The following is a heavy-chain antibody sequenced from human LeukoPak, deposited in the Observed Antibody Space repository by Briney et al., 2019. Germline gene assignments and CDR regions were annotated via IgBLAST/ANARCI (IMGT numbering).Heavy chain of an antibody. CDR1: GYSFTSYW. D-gene: IGHD3-22*01. Sequence: PGESLKISCKGSGYSFTSYWIGWVRQMPGKGLEWMGIIYPGDSDTRYSPSFQGQVTISADKSISTAYLQWSSLKASDTAMYYCARIPDYYDSSGYYYEAGYYYYGMDVWGQGTTVTVSS. J-gene: IGHJ6*02. V-gene: IGHV5-51*01. CDR3: ARIPDYYDSSGYYYEAGYYYYGMDV. CDR2: IYPGDSDT.